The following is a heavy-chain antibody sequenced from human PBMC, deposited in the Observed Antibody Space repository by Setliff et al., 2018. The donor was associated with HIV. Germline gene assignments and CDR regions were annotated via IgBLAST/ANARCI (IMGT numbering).Heavy chain of an antibody. CDR3: AKEDQRVTSVDY. J-gene: IGHJ4*02. CDR2: VNDGGGTT. D-gene: IGHD2-2*01. V-gene: IGHV3-23*01. Sequence: PGGSLRLSCAASGFIFTTYSLSWVRQAPGKGLEWVSAVNDGGGTTYYADSVKGRFTISRDNSKNTLYLQMNSLRAEDTAVYYCAKEDQRVTSVDYWGQGTPVTVSS. CDR1: GFIFTTYS.